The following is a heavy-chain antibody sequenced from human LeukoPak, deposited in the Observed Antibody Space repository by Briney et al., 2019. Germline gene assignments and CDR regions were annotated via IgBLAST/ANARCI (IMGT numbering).Heavy chain of an antibody. Sequence: GVSLRLSCAASVFTLSIYSMNWVRQAPGKGLECVSSISSSSSHIYYAESVKGRFTMSRDNAKNSLYLQMNSLRAEDTAVYYCAKGRSSSHNYYFDYWGQGTLVTVSS. CDR2: ISSSSSHI. CDR1: VFTLSIYS. J-gene: IGHJ4*02. CDR3: AKGRSSSHNYYFDY. V-gene: IGHV3-21*01. D-gene: IGHD6-13*01.